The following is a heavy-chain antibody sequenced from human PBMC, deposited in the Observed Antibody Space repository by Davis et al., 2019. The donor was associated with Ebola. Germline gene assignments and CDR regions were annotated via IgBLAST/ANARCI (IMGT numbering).Heavy chain of an antibody. CDR2: IWSDGSTK. V-gene: IGHV3-33*08. CDR1: GFTFSGSG. CDR3: ARESPIEAADTGTFDY. J-gene: IGHJ4*02. Sequence: GESLKISCAASGFTFSGSGMHWVRQAPGKGLEWVAVIWSDGSTKYYADSVKGRFTISRDNSRNTLVLQMNSLRADDTALYYCARESPIEAADTGTFDYWGQGTLVTVSS. D-gene: IGHD6-13*01.